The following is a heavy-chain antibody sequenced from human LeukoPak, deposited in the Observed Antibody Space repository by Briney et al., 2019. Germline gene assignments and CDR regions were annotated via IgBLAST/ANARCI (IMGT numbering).Heavy chain of an antibody. CDR2: INSDESSI. V-gene: IGHV3-74*01. D-gene: IGHD7-27*01. J-gene: IGHJ4*02. Sequence: GGSLRLSCAASGFPFSSYWMYWVRQAPGKGLVWVSRINSDESSISYADSVKGRFTISRDNAKNTLYLQMNSLRAEDTAVYYCTRGTATGDDHWGQGTLVTVSS. CDR3: TRGTATGDDH. CDR1: GFPFSSYW.